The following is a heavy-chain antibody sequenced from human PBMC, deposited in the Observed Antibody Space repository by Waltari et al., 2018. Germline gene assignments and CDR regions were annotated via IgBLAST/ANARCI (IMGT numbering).Heavy chain of an antibody. J-gene: IGHJ4*02. CDR2: IFPTGSA. CDR1: DGSLSNYY. Sequence: QVQLQESGPRLVKPSETLSLTCTLSDGSLSNYYWSWIRQPAGEGLEWIGRIFPTGSANYNPSRKSRATMSIDSSKNQFSLKINSVTAADTAVYYCARGGHRTFDYWGQGTLITVSS. V-gene: IGHV4-4*07. CDR3: ARGGHRTFDY.